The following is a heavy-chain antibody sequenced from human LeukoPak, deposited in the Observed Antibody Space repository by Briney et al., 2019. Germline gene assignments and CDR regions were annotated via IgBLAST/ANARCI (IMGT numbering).Heavy chain of an antibody. V-gene: IGHV3-23*01. CDR1: GFTFTNYA. CDR3: AIEPDDAPMDY. Sequence: GGSLRLSCAASGFTFTNYAMSWGRQAPGKGLEWVSAISGSGTRTYYADSAKGRFTISRDNSKNTLSLQMNSLRAEDTAVYYCAIEPDDAPMDYWGQGTLVTVSS. J-gene: IGHJ4*02. D-gene: IGHD5-18*01. CDR2: ISGSGTRT.